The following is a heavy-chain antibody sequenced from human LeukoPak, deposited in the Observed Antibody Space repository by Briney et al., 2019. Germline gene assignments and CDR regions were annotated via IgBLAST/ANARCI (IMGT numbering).Heavy chain of an antibody. CDR1: GFTFSSYG. D-gene: IGHD3-3*01. CDR2: ISYDGSNK. CDR3: ARDPSALYVFGSGLGAFDI. V-gene: IGHV3-30*03. J-gene: IGHJ3*02. Sequence: PGGSLRLSCAASGFTFSSYGMHWVRQAPGKGLEWVAVISYDGSNKYCADSVKGRFTISRDNSKNTLYLQMNSLRAEDTAVYYCARDPSALYVFGSGLGAFDIGGQGTMVPVSS.